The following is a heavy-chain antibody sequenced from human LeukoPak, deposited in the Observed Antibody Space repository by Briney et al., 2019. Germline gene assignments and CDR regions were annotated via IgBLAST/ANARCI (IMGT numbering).Heavy chain of an antibody. J-gene: IGHJ4*02. V-gene: IGHV3-23*01. Sequence: GGSLGLSCAASGFTLSSYAMNWVRQAPGKGLEWVSAISGNGNAYYADSVKGRFTISRDNSKNTLYLQMNSLRAEDTAVYYCAKRGAEVGTTVAPGDYWGQGTLLTVSS. CDR3: AKRGAEVGTTVAPGDY. CDR1: GFTLSSYA. D-gene: IGHD1-26*01. CDR2: ISGNGNA.